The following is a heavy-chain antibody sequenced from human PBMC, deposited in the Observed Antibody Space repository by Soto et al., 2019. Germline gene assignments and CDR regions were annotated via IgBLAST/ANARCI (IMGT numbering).Heavy chain of an antibody. CDR1: GFTFSGSA. J-gene: IGHJ4*02. CDR2: SKNKPDNYAT. CDR3: TRLAFGRTWYGFDY. Sequence: EVQLVESGGGLVQPGGSLKLSCAASGFTFSGSAIHWVRQASGKGLAWVGRSKNKPDNYATAYAASVKDRFTISRDDSKNTAYLQMNSLRTEDTAVYYCTRLAFGRTWYGFDYWGQGTLVTVSS. V-gene: IGHV3-73*02. D-gene: IGHD6-13*01.